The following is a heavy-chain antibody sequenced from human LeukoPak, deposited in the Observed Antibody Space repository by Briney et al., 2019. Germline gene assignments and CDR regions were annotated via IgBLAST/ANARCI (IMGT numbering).Heavy chain of an antibody. CDR3: ARAKGPGAHYNWFDP. V-gene: IGHV4-30-4*01. CDR2: IYNSGST. CDR1: GASISSGDYY. Sequence: ASQTLSLTCPVSGASISSGDYYWRWPRQPPGKGLEWIGYIYNSGSTFYNPSLKSRLTISVDTSKKQFSLKLSSVAAADTAVYYCARAKGPGAHYNWFDPWGQGTLVTVSS. D-gene: IGHD1-14*01. J-gene: IGHJ5*02.